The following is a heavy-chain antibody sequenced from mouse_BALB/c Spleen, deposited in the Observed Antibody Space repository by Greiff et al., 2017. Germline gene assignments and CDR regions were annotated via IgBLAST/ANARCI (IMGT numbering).Heavy chain of an antibody. Sequence: VQLQQSGPELVKPGASVRISCKASGYTFTSYYIHWVKQRPGQGLEWIGWIYPGNVNTKYNEKFKGKATLTADKSSSTAYMQLSSLTSEDSAVYCCAREEGFAYWGQGTLVTVSA. CDR2: IYPGNVNT. V-gene: IGHV1S56*01. J-gene: IGHJ3*01. CDR1: GYTFTSYY. CDR3: AREEGFAY.